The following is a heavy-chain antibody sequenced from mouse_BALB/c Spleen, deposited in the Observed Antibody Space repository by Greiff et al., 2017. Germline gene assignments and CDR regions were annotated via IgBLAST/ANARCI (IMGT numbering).Heavy chain of an antibody. CDR2: INPSTGYT. D-gene: IGHD2-1*01. Sequence: QVQLQQSGAELAKPGASVKMSCKASGYTFTSYWMHWVKQRPGQGLEWIGYINPSTGYTEYNQKFKDKATLTADKSSSTAYMQLSSLTSEDSAVYYCARSRVYGNYVGWYFDVWGAGTTVTVSS. J-gene: IGHJ1*01. V-gene: IGHV1-7*01. CDR1: GYTFTSYW. CDR3: ARSRVYGNYVGWYFDV.